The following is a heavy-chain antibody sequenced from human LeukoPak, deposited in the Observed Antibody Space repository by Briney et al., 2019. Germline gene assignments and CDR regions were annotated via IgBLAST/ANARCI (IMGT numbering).Heavy chain of an antibody. V-gene: IGHV4-30-2*01. Sequence: PSETLSLTCTVSGGSISRGGYYWSWIRQPPGKGLERIGYIYHSGSTYYNPSLKSRVTISVDRSKNQFSLKLSSVTAADTAVYYCARDQSIYGDYSNSAFDIWGQGTMVTVSS. CDR1: GGSISRGGYY. J-gene: IGHJ3*02. D-gene: IGHD4-17*01. CDR3: ARDQSIYGDYSNSAFDI. CDR2: IYHSGST.